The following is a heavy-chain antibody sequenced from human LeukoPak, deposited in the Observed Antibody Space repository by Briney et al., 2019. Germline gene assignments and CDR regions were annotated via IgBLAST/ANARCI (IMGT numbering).Heavy chain of an antibody. V-gene: IGHV3-23*01. CDR1: GFTFSTYG. Sequence: GGSLRLSCAASGFTFSTYGMTWVRQAPGKGLEWVSAMSDSGGSTYYADNVKGRFTISRDNAKNTLYLQMNSLRAEDTAVYYCARGPMVRGVITYYYYYGMDVWGQGTTVTVSS. CDR2: MSDSGGST. D-gene: IGHD3-10*01. CDR3: ARGPMVRGVITYYYYYGMDV. J-gene: IGHJ6*02.